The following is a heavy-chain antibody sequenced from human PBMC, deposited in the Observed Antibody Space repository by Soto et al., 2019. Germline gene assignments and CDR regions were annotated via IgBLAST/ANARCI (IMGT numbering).Heavy chain of an antibody. Sequence: SETLSLTCTVSGDSIRSSSYWWSWVRQPPGKGLEWIGEIYHSGSTNYNPSLKSRVTISVDKSKNQFSLKLSSVTAADTAVYYCARVSGSYYYGMDVWGQGTTVTVSS. CDR3: ARVSGSYYYGMDV. CDR2: IYHSGST. J-gene: IGHJ6*02. D-gene: IGHD1-26*01. V-gene: IGHV4-4*02. CDR1: GDSIRSSSYW.